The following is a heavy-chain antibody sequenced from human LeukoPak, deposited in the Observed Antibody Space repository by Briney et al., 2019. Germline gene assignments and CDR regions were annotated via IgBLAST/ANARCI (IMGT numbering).Heavy chain of an antibody. CDR2: ISVDGSST. V-gene: IGHV3-74*01. D-gene: IGHD4-17*01. CDR1: GFTFSQYW. CDR3: AKSLHGDYVAVYYYYYMDV. J-gene: IGHJ6*03. Sequence: GGSLRLSCAATGFTFSQYWMHWLRQAPGKGLEWVSRISVDGSSTSYADSVRGRVTVSRDNAQYTRLLQLIRLGAELTVRYCYAKSLHGDYVAVYYYYYMDVWGKGTTVTVSS.